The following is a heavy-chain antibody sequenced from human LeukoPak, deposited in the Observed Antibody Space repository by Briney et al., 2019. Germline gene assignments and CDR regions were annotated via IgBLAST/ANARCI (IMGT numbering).Heavy chain of an antibody. Sequence: PSETPSLTCTVSGGSISNYYWSWIRQPPGKGLEWIGYIYYSGSTNYNPSLKSRVTISVDTSKNQFSLKLTSVTAADRAVYYCATAGYNVGNPFEYWGQGTLVTVSS. CDR3: ATAGYNVGNPFEY. CDR1: GGSISNYY. D-gene: IGHD1-14*01. V-gene: IGHV4-59*01. J-gene: IGHJ4*02. CDR2: IYYSGST.